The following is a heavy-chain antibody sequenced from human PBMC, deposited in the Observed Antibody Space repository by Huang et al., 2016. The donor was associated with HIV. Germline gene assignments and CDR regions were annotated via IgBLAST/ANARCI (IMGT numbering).Heavy chain of an antibody. CDR2: INPYNGNT. CDR3: ARLWSRDGYNWDY. V-gene: IGHV1-18*01. D-gene: IGHD5-12*01. J-gene: IGHJ4*02. CDR1: GYIFNDYP. Sequence: QVQLVQSGAEVKKPGASVKVACKASGYIFNDYPISWVRQAPGQGLEWMGWINPYNGNTRYGQQFQGRVTMTTDTSTSTAYMELRSLRSDDTALYYCARLWSRDGYNWDYWGQGTLVTVPS.